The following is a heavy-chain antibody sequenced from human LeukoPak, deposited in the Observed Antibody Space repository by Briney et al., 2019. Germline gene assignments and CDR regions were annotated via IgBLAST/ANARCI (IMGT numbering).Heavy chain of an antibody. V-gene: IGHV3-74*01. D-gene: IGHD2-2*01. CDR3: AKDGEYCSSTSCFPYYYYYYMDA. J-gene: IGHJ6*03. CDR1: GFTFSNDW. CDR2: IKFDGSST. Sequence: GGSLRLSCAASGFTFSNDWMDWVRQAPGKGLVWASRIKFDGSSTNYADFVKGRFTISRDNARNTVYLQVNSLGAEDTAVYYCAKDGEYCSSTSCFPYYYYYYMDAWGRGTTVTVSS.